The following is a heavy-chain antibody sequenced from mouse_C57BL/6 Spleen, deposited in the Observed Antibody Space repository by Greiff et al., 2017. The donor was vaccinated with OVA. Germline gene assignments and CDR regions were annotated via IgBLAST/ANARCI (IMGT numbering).Heavy chain of an antibody. CDR3: ARYYCSSYWYFDV. D-gene: IGHD1-1*01. CDR1: GYTFTSYW. CDR2: FDPNSGGT. V-gene: IGHV1-72*01. Sequence: QVQLQQPGAELVKPGASVKLSCKASGYTFTSYWMHWVKQRPGRGLEWIGRFDPNSGGTKYNEKFKSKATLTVDKPSSTAYMQLSSLTSEDSAVYYCARYYCSSYWYFDVWGTGTTVTVSS. J-gene: IGHJ1*03.